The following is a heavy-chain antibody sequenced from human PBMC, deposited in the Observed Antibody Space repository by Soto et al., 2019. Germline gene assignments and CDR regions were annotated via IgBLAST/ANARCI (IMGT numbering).Heavy chain of an antibody. CDR1: GDFLTTYY. D-gene: IGHD6-19*01. CDR3: ARSPQYSSGWNGGFDY. V-gene: IGHV4-59*01. CDR2: IFYGGHT. J-gene: IGHJ4*02. Sequence: LSLTCDVSGDFLTTYYWNWIRQSPGKGLEWIGYIFYGGHTNYNPSLRGRATISVDTSKNQFSLKLSSVTAADTAVYYCARSPQYSSGWNGGFDYWGQGTLVTVSS.